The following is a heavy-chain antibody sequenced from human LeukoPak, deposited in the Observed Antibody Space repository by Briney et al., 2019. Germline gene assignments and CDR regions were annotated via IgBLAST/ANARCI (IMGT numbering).Heavy chain of an antibody. D-gene: IGHD5-24*01. CDR3: ARQAKQVGPNYYFDY. V-gene: IGHV5-51*01. CDR2: IYPGDADT. Sequence: GESLKISCKGSGYSFNTYWIGWVRQMPGKGLEWMGIIYPGDADTTYSPYFQGQVTISADKSINTAYLQWSSLKASDTAVYYCARQAKQVGPNYYFDYWGQGTLVTVSS. CDR1: GYSFNTYW. J-gene: IGHJ4*02.